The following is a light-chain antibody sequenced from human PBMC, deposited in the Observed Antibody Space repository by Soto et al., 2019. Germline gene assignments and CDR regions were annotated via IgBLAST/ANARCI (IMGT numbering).Light chain of an antibody. J-gene: IGLJ1*01. CDR1: SSNIGAGYD. CDR2: GNT. CDR3: QSYDISLRGYV. Sequence: QSVLAQPPSVSGAPGQRVTISCTGGSSNIGAGYDVHWYQQLPGTAPKLLIYGNTDRPSGVPDRFSGSKSGTSASLAITGFQPEDEADYYCQSYDISLRGYVFGDGTKVTVL. V-gene: IGLV1-40*01.